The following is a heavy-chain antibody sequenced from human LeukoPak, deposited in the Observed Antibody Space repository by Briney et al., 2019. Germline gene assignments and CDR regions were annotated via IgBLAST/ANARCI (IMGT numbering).Heavy chain of an antibody. CDR1: GYSFTDYY. CDR3: ARAGSGSGWYFDY. Sequence: ASVKVSCKASGYSFTDYYMHWVRQAPGQGLEWVGRVSPNGGSTDYAQKFQGRVTMTRDTSINTDYMELSRLRSDDTAVYYCARAGSGSGWYFDYWGQGTLVTVSS. D-gene: IGHD6-19*01. J-gene: IGHJ4*02. CDR2: VSPNGGST. V-gene: IGHV1-2*02.